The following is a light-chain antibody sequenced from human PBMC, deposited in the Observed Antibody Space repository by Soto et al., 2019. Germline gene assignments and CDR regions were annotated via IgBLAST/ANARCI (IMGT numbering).Light chain of an antibody. V-gene: IGKV1-5*03. CDR1: QSIDKW. J-gene: IGKJ1*01. CDR3: QQYNRFSWT. CDR2: KAS. Sequence: DIQMTQSPSTLSASVGDRVTITCRASQSIDKWLAWYQQKPGKAPKLLIYKASILQSGVPSRFSGSGSGTDFTLTISSLQHDDVGSYFCQQYNRFSWTFGQGTKVEIK.